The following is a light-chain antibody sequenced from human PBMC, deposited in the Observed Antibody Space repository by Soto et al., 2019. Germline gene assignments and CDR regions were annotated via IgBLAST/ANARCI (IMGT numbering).Light chain of an antibody. V-gene: IGKV3-20*01. J-gene: IGKJ4*01. CDR2: GAS. Sequence: EIVLTQSPGTLSLSPGERATLSCRASQSVSSSYLAWYQQKPGQAPRLLIYGASSRATGIPDRFRGSGSGKDFTLTISRLEPEDFAGYYCQQYGSSPLLPFGGGTKVDLK. CDR1: QSVSSSY. CDR3: QQYGSSPLLP.